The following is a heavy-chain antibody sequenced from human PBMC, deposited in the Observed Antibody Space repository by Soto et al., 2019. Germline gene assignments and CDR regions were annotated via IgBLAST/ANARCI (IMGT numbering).Heavy chain of an antibody. D-gene: IGHD4-17*01. V-gene: IGHV4-59*01. Sequence: ETLSLTCSVSGGSITSYYCTWIRQPPGKGLEWIGYIYHSGTTVYNPSLKSRVTMSVDTSKNQFSLELKSLTAADTAVYYCARVVTVTLDDWGQGAPVTVSS. CDR2: IYHSGTT. CDR1: GGSITSYY. J-gene: IGHJ4*02. CDR3: ARVVTVTLDD.